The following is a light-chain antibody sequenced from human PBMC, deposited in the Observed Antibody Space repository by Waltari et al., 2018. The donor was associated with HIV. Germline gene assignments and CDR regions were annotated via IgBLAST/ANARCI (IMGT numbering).Light chain of an antibody. J-gene: IGKJ1*01. Sequence: DIQMTQPPSSLSASVGDGVTITCRANLSINNYLNWYQRKPGKAPRLLIFAATSLQSGVPSRFSGSGSGTDFTLTISSLLLEDFATYYCQQSYSIPWTFGQGTKVEIK. V-gene: IGKV1-39*01. CDR3: QQSYSIPWT. CDR2: AAT. CDR1: LSINNY.